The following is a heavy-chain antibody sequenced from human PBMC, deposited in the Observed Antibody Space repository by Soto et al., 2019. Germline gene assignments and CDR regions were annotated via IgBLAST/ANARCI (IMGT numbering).Heavy chain of an antibody. J-gene: IGHJ4*02. CDR2: MNPNSGNT. CDR3: ARALRSQTKPRGYYFDY. D-gene: IGHD2-8*01. Sequence: QVQLVQSGAEVKKPGASVKVSCKASGYTFTSYDINWVRQATGQGLEWMGWMNPNSGNTGYAQKFQGRVTMTRNTSISTAYMELSSLRSEDTAVYYCARALRSQTKPRGYYFDYWGQGTLVTVSS. CDR1: GYTFTSYD. V-gene: IGHV1-8*01.